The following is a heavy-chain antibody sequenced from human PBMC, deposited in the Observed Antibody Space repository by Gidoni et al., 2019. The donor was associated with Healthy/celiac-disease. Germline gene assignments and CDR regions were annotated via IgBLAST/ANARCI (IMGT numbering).Heavy chain of an antibody. CDR3: AKDELSGICSSTSCYKGENNWFDP. CDR1: GFTFDDYA. V-gene: IGHV3-9*01. D-gene: IGHD2-2*02. CDR2: ISWNSGSI. Sequence: EVQLVESGGGLVQPGRSLRLSCAASGFTFDDYALHWVRQAPGKGLEWVSGISWNSGSIGYADSVKGRFTISRDNAKNSLYLQMNSLRAEDTALYYCAKDELSGICSSTSCYKGENNWFDPWGQGTLVTVSS. J-gene: IGHJ5*02.